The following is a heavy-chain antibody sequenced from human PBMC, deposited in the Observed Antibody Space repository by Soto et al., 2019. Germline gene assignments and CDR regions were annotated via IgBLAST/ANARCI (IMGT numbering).Heavy chain of an antibody. Sequence: GGSLRLSCAASGFTFSSHWMSWVRQAPGKGLEWVANIKQDGSEKYYVDSVKGRFTISRDNAKNSLYLQMNSLRAEDTAVYYCARDSRWHGYWGQGTLVTVSS. CDR3: ARDSRWHGY. D-gene: IGHD4-17*01. V-gene: IGHV3-7*01. CDR1: GFTFSSHW. CDR2: IKQDGSEK. J-gene: IGHJ4*02.